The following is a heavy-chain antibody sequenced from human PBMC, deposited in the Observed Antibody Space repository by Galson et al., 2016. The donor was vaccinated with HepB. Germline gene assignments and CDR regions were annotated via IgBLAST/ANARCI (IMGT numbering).Heavy chain of an antibody. Sequence: SLRLSCAASGFIFSSSVMSWVRQAPGKGLEWISVTSNLVDSTYYADSVKGRFTISRYNSKSTLYLHMNSLRAEDTAVYYCAKASGYSNTGLNYWGQGTLVTVSA. CDR3: AKASGYSNTGLNY. J-gene: IGHJ4*02. D-gene: IGHD6-13*01. CDR1: GFIFSSSV. CDR2: TSNLVDST. V-gene: IGHV3-23*01.